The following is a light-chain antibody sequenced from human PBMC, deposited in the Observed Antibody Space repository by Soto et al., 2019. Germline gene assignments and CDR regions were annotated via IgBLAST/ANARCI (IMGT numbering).Light chain of an antibody. CDR2: EVT. CDR3: TSYVGKDHGV. V-gene: IGLV2-8*01. CDR1: SSDVGAYKY. Sequence: QSALTQPPSASGSPGQSVTISCTGTSSDVGAYKYVSWYQQYPGKAPKLMIYEVTKRPSGVPDRFSGSKSGNTASLTVSGRQAEDKADYACTSYVGKDHGVFSRGTQLTVL. J-gene: IGLJ3*02.